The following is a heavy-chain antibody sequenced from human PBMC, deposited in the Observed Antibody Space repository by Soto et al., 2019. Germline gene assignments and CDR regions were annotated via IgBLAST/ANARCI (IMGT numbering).Heavy chain of an antibody. V-gene: IGHV1-69*13. CDR1: GGTFSSYA. J-gene: IGHJ4*02. D-gene: IGHD3-10*01. CDR3: ARVDGSGSYYNDY. CDR2: IIPIFGTA. Sequence: ASVKVSCKASGGTFSSYAISWVRQAPGQGLEWMGGIIPIFGTANYAQKFQGRVTITADESTSTAYMELSSLRSEDTAVYYCARVDGSGSYYNDYWGQGTLVTVSS.